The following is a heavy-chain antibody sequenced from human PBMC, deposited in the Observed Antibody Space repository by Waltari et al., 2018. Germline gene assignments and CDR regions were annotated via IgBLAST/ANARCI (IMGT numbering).Heavy chain of an antibody. CDR3: ARGEYSLTY. J-gene: IGHJ4*02. Sequence: EVQLVESGGGLVQPGGSLRLCCADSGFTFSSYSMNWVRQAPGKGLEWISYIRSSSDTIYYADSVKGRFTISRDNAKNSLYLQMNSLRVEDTAVYYCARGEYSLTYWGQGTLVTVPS. V-gene: IGHV3-48*04. CDR1: GFTFSSYS. CDR2: IRSSSDTI. D-gene: IGHD6-6*01.